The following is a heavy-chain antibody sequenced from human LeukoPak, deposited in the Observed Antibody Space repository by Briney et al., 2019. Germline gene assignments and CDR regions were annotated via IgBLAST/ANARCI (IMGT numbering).Heavy chain of an antibody. Sequence: TGGSLRLSCAVSGFTFSSYALRWVRQAPGKGLEWVSTISVSGYSTYYADSVKGRFTISRDNSKDTLYLQMNSLRAEDTAVYYCAKDRRYYDDHHFDYWGQGTLVTVSS. J-gene: IGHJ4*02. CDR2: ISVSGYST. D-gene: IGHD1-26*01. CDR1: GFTFSSYA. CDR3: AKDRRYYDDHHFDY. V-gene: IGHV3-23*01.